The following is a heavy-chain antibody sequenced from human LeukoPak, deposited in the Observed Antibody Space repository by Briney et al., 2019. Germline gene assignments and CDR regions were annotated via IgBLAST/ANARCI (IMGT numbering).Heavy chain of an antibody. V-gene: IGHV3-23*01. D-gene: IGHD3-10*01. CDR3: AKALNGSGDY. Sequence: PGGSLRLSCAASGFSFSSYDVSWVRQAPGSGLEWVSAISGSGGSTYYADSVKGRLTISRDNSKNTLYLQMNSLRAEDTAVYYCAKALNGSGDYWGQGTLVTVSS. CDR2: ISGSGGST. J-gene: IGHJ4*02. CDR1: GFSFSSYD.